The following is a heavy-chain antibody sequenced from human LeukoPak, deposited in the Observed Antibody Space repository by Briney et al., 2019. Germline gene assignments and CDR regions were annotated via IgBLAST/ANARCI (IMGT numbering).Heavy chain of an antibody. CDR2: INPNSGGT. J-gene: IGHJ3*02. V-gene: IGHV1-2*04. D-gene: IGHD4-23*01. CDR3: ARTINHGGNDAFDI. Sequence: ASAKVSCKASGYTFTGYYMHWVRQAPGQGLEWMGWINPNSGGTNYAQKFQGWVTMTRDTSISTAYMELSRLRSDDTAVYYCARTINHGGNDAFDIWGQGTMVTVSS. CDR1: GYTFTGYY.